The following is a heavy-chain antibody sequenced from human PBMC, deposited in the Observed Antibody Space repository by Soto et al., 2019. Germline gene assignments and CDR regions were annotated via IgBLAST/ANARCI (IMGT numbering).Heavy chain of an antibody. CDR3: ARDTGIVVVPAINYGMDV. CDR1: GYTLTGYY. J-gene: IGHJ6*02. CDR2: INPNSGGT. Sequence: ASVKVSCKASGYTLTGYYMQWVRQAPGQGLEWMGWINPNSGGTNYAQKFQGWVTMTRDTSISTAYMELSRLRSDDTAVYYCARDTGIVVVPAINYGMDVWGQGTTVTVSS. D-gene: IGHD2-2*01. V-gene: IGHV1-2*04.